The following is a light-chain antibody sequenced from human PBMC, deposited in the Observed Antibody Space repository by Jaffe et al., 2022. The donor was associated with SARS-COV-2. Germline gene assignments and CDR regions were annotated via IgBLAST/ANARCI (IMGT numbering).Light chain of an antibody. Sequence: QSALTQPPSASGSPGQSVTISCTGTSSDVGGYDYVSWYQQHPGKAPKLMIYEVSNRPSGVPDRFSGSKSGNTASLTISGLQAEDEADYYCSSYAGGNKVFGGGTKLTVL. CDR3: SSYAGGNKV. V-gene: IGLV2-8*01. J-gene: IGLJ2*01. CDR1: SSDVGGYDY. CDR2: EVS.